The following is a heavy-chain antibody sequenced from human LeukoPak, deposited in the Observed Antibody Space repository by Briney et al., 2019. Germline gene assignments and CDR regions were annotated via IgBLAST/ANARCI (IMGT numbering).Heavy chain of an antibody. D-gene: IGHD3-10*01. J-gene: IGHJ3*02. V-gene: IGHV4-34*01. Sequence: SETLSLTCAVYGGSFSGYYWSWIRQPPGKGLEWIGEINHSGSTNYNPSLKSRVTISVDTSKNQFSLKLSSVTAADTAVYYCARRGITMVRGVIRRRDAFDIWGQGTMVTASS. CDR2: INHSGST. CDR3: ARRGITMVRGVIRRRDAFDI. CDR1: GGSFSGYY.